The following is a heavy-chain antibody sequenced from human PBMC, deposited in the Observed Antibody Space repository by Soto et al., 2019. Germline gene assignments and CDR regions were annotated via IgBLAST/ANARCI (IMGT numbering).Heavy chain of an antibody. CDR1: GFTVSSNY. V-gene: IGHV3-53*01. J-gene: IGHJ6*02. D-gene: IGHD1-26*01. CDR3: AREWELPNYYGMDV. Sequence: VQLVESGGGLIQPGGSLRLSCAAPGFTVSSNYMSWVRQAPGKGLEWVSVIYSGGSTYYADSVKGRFTISRDNSKNTVHLQMNSLRAEDTAVYFCAREWELPNYYGMDVWGQGTTVTVSS. CDR2: IYSGGST.